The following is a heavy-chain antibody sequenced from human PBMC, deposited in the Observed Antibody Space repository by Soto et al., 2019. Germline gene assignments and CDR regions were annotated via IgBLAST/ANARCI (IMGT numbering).Heavy chain of an antibody. V-gene: IGHV1-18*01. CDR2: INAYNGNT. J-gene: IGHJ6*02. CDR1: GYSFTRYG. CDR3: AMVDVYVTPSPQDV. Sequence: QVQLVQSGAEVKNPGASVKVSCKASGYSFTRYGIGWARQAPGQGLEWMGWINAYNGNTNYAQNLHGRLTLTTDTSTTTAYMELTSLRSNDTAIYYCAMVDVYVTPSPQDVWGQGTTVTVSS. D-gene: IGHD3-16*01.